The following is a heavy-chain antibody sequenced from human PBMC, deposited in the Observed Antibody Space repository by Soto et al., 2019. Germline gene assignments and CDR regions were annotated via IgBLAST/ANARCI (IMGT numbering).Heavy chain of an antibody. D-gene: IGHD1-7*01. CDR3: AGTSSLQWYYMDV. V-gene: IGHV6-1*01. J-gene: IGHJ6*03. CDR2: TYYRSRWYN. Sequence: PSQTLSLTCVISGDSVSSNSAAWNWIRQSPSRGLEWLGRTYYRSRWYNDYAVSVRSRITVNADTSKNQFSLHLNSVTPEDTAVYYFAGTSSLQWYYMDVSDKATTVSVSS. CDR1: GDSVSSNSAA.